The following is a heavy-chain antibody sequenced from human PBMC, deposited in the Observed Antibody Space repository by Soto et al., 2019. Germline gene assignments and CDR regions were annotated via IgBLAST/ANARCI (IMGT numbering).Heavy chain of an antibody. V-gene: IGHV3-74*01. D-gene: IGHD2-15*01. CDR2: INTDGSTT. J-gene: IGHJ6*02. CDR1: GFTFSNYW. CDR3: ARGRVAAGYSYYYGMDV. Sequence: EVQLVESGGGLVQPGGSLRLSCAASGFTFSNYWMHWVHQAPGKGLVWVSRINTDGSTTSYADSVKGRFTISRDNAKNTLYLQMSSLRAEDTAVYYCARGRVAAGYSYYYGMDVWGQGTTVTVSS.